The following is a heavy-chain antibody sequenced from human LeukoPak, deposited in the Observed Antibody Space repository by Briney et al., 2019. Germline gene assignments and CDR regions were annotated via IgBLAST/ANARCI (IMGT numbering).Heavy chain of an antibody. D-gene: IGHD3-22*01. CDR2: INPNSGGT. V-gene: IGHV1-2*02. CDR1: GYTFTGYY. Sequence: ASVKVSCKASGYTFTGYYVHWVRQAPGQGLEWMGWINPNSGGTNYAQKFQGRVTMTRDTSISTAYMELSRLRSDDTAVYYCASHYYYDSSGYYQKKAFDIWGQGTMVTVSS. CDR3: ASHYYYDSSGYYQKKAFDI. J-gene: IGHJ3*02.